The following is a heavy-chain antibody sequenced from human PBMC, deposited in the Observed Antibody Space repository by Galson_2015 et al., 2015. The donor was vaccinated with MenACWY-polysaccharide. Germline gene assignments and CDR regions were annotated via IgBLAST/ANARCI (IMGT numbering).Heavy chain of an antibody. CDR2: IYPDGSSP. J-gene: IGHJ4*02. CDR1: GFTFSTCF. V-gene: IGHV3-74*01. CDR3: AKSMTILDY. Sequence: SLRLSCAASGFTFSTCFMYWVRQAPGKGLLWVSRIYPDGSSPTYADSVKGRFTVSRDNAKNSLYLQMNSLRDEDTAVYYCAKSMTILDYWGQGTLVTVSS. D-gene: IGHD4/OR15-4a*01.